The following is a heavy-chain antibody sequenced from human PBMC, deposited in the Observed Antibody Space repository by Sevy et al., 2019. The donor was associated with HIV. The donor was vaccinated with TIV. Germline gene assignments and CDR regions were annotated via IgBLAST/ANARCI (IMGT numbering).Heavy chain of an antibody. D-gene: IGHD3-22*01. Sequence: GGSLRLSCAASGFTFSDYYMSWIRQAPGKGLEWVSYISSSGSTIYYADSVKGRFTISRDNAKNSLYLQMNSLRAEDTAVYYCASDPMIVVVMPPAWFDPWGQGTLVTVSS. CDR3: ASDPMIVVVMPPAWFDP. CDR1: GFTFSDYY. V-gene: IGHV3-11*01. J-gene: IGHJ5*02. CDR2: ISSSGSTI.